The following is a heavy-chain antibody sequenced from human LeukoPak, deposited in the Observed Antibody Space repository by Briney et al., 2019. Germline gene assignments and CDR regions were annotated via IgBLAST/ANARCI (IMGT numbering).Heavy chain of an antibody. V-gene: IGHV3-48*03. CDR2: ISSSGTTI. J-gene: IGHJ4*02. D-gene: IGHD6-13*01. Sequence: QPGGSLRLSCAASGFTFRSYEMNWVRQAPGKGLEWVSYISSSGTTINYADSVKGRFTVSRDNAKNSLSLELNSLRVDDTAIYYCARVGSTAEAGTPDYWGQGTLVTVSS. CDR1: GFTFRSYE. CDR3: ARVGSTAEAGTPDY.